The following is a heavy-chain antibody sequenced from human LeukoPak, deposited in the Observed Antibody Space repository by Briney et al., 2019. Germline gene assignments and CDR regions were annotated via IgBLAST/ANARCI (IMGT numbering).Heavy chain of an antibody. D-gene: IGHD3-10*01. CDR1: GFTFSSYW. CDR2: IKQDGREK. CDR3: ARDIMVRGVYYFDY. J-gene: IGHJ4*02. V-gene: IGHV3-7*01. Sequence: PGGSLRLSCAASGFTFSSYWMSWVRQAPGKGLEWVANIKQDGREKYYVDSVKGRFTISRDNAKNSLYLRMNSLRAEDTAVYYCARDIMVRGVYYFDYWGQGTLVTVSS.